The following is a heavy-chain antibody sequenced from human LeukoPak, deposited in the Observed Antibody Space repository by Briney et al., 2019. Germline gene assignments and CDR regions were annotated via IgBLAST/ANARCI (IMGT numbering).Heavy chain of an antibody. J-gene: IGHJ5*02. CDR2: ISAYNLNT. D-gene: IGHD2-8*01. V-gene: IGHV1-18*01. Sequence: GASVKVSCKASGYTFNGYAITWVRQAPGQGLEWMGWISAYNLNTNYAQNLQGRVTMTIDTSTTTAYMELRSLRFDDTAVYYCARVGNGGSCPWEWFDPWGQGTLVTVSS. CDR1: GYTFNGYA. CDR3: ARVGNGGSCPWEWFDP.